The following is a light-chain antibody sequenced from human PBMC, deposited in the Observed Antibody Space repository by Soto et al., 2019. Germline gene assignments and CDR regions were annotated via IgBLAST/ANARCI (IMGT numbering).Light chain of an antibody. CDR2: GAS. J-gene: IGKJ4*01. CDR1: QSVRSH. CDR3: QKYNDGPRT. Sequence: EVVMTQSPAPLSVSPGERATLSCRASQSVRSHLAWYQQKPGQAPSLRIFGASTRATGVPARFSGSESGTEFTLTISSLQAEDVAVYFCQKYNDGPRTCGGGTKVEIK. V-gene: IGKV3-15*01.